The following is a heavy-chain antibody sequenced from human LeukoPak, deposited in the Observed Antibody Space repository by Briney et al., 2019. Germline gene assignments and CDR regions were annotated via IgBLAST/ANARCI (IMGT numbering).Heavy chain of an antibody. J-gene: IGHJ6*03. V-gene: IGHV4-34*01. CDR2: INHSGST. D-gene: IGHD6-13*01. Sequence: ASETLPLTCAVYGGSFSGYYWSWSRQPPGKGLEWIGEINHSGSTNYNPSLKSRVTISVDTSKNQFSLKLSSVTAADTAVYYCASSSWYNYYYYYYMDVWGKGTTVTVSS. CDR3: ASSSWYNYYYYYYMDV. CDR1: GGSFSGYY.